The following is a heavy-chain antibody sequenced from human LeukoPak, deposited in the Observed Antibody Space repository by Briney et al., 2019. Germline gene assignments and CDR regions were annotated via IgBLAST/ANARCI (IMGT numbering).Heavy chain of an antibody. CDR3: ARPWFGELLYLDY. Sequence: GGSLRLSCAASGFTFSSYWMNWVRQAPGKGLEWVANIKQDGSEKYYVDSVKGRFTISRDNAKNSLYLQMNSLRAEDTAVYYCARPWFGELLYLDYWGQGTLVTVSS. CDR2: IKQDGSEK. D-gene: IGHD3-10*01. V-gene: IGHV3-7*03. CDR1: GFTFSSYW. J-gene: IGHJ4*02.